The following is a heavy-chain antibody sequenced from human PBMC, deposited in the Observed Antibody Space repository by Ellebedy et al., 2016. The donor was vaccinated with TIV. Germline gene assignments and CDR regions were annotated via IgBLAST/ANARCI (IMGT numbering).Heavy chain of an antibody. J-gene: IGHJ6*02. CDR1: GFTFSSYG. Sequence: GGSLRLSCAASGFTFSSYGMHWVRQAPGRGLEWVAFTRYDGNNNYYGDSVKGRFTISRDNSKNTLYLQMNSLRAEDTAVYYCARAEGLTYSPGQQLSPDYYDGMDVWGQGATVTVSS. D-gene: IGHD6-13*01. CDR2: TRYDGNNN. V-gene: IGHV3-30*02. CDR3: ARAEGLTYSPGQQLSPDYYDGMDV.